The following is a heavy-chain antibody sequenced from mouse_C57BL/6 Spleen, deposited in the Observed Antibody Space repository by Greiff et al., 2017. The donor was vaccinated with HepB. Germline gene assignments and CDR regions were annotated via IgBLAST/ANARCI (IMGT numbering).Heavy chain of an antibody. CDR2: IDPENGDT. D-gene: IGHD3-2*02. V-gene: IGHV14-4*01. CDR3: DRGAAQAPFAY. J-gene: IGHJ3*01. Sequence: EVQVVESGAELVRPGASVKLSCTASGFNIKDDYMHWVKQRPEQGLEWIGWIDPENGDTEYASKFQGKATITADTSSNTAYLQLSSLTSEDTAVYYCDRGAAQAPFAYWGQGTLVTVSA. CDR1: GFNIKDDY.